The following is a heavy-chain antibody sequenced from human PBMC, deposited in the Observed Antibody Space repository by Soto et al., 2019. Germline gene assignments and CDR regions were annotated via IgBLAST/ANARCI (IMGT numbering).Heavy chain of an antibody. J-gene: IGHJ6*02. Sequence: LVPPCSTSGFTCDDHAMHGVRQGPGKGLEWVAVISWNSGNIGYADSVEGRFTISRDNAKNSLSLQMNSLRIEDTALYYSAKDISSQLHGGMDVWGRGTKVTVYS. V-gene: IGHV3-9*01. CDR2: ISWNSGNI. CDR1: GFTCDDHA. CDR3: AKDISSQLHGGMDV.